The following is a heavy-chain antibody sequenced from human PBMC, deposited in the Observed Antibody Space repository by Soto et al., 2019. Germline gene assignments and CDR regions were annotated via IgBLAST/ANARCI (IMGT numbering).Heavy chain of an antibody. J-gene: IGHJ4*02. CDR3: ARGGVDYYDSSGYYFSPYYFDY. CDR2: TYHSGST. Sequence: SETLSLTCAVSGGSISSGGYSWSWIRQPPGKGLEWIGYTYHSGSTYYNPSLKSRVTISVDRSKNQFSLKLSSVTAADTAVYYCARGGVDYYDSSGYYFSPYYFDYWGQGTLVTV. D-gene: IGHD3-22*01. V-gene: IGHV4-30-2*01. CDR1: GGSISSGGYS.